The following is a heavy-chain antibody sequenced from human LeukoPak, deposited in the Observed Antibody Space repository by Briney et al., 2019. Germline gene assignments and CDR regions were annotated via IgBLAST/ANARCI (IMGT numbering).Heavy chain of an antibody. CDR1: GYTFIDYC. J-gene: IGHJ4*02. CDR2: ISPNSGGT. Sequence: ASVKVSCKASGYTFIDYCMHWVRQAPGQGLEWIGWISPNSGGTKYVQKFQGRVTMTRDTSITTVYMELSGLSFDDTAVYYCASFRTGYSYYFDYWGQGILVTVSS. V-gene: IGHV1-2*02. CDR3: ASFRTGYSYYFDY. D-gene: IGHD3/OR15-3a*01.